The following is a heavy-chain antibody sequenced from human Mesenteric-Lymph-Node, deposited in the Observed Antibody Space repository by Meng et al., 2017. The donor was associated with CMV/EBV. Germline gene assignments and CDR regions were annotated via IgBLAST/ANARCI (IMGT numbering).Heavy chain of an antibody. V-gene: IGHV4-39*01. J-gene: IGHJ6*02. CDR1: GGAIGSSTYY. CDR3: ARHVDFWSGYYTYYYGMDV. D-gene: IGHD3-3*01. Sequence: SETLSLTCTVSGGAIGSSTYYWGWIRQPPGKGLEWIGRMYYTGDSYYNPSLKSRVTMSAGTSGNYFSLKLTSVTAADTAVYYCARHVDFWSGYYTYYYGMDVWGQGTTVTVSS. CDR2: MYYTGDS.